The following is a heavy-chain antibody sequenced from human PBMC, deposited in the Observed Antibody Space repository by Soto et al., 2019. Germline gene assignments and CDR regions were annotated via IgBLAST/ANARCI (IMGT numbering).Heavy chain of an antibody. D-gene: IGHD3-3*01. CDR2: VYYRGRS. Sequence: PSETLSLTCTVSGGSVTNSSYYWGWIRQSPGKWLEWIGGVYYRGRSYSKSSVKSRVTISVDTSKNRFSLSLNSVTAADTAVYVCARGLAPTIFGTVPTPNWFDPWGQGTQVT. CDR3: ARGLAPTIFGTVPTPNWFDP. CDR1: GGSVTNSSYY. V-gene: IGHV4-39*01. J-gene: IGHJ5*02.